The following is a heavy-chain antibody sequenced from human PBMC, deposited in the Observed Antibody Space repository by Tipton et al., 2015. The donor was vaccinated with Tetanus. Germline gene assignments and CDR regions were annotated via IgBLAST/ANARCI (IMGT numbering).Heavy chain of an antibody. D-gene: IGHD5-24*01. V-gene: IGHV4-31*03. Sequence: LRLSCSVSGGSISGSPYFWNWIRHQPGKGLEWIGHISNGNPDYAPSLKSRVTLSVDTSKNEFSLRLRSVTAADTGVYYCARGITDGYNRRFDYWGQGTLVAVSP. CDR1: GGSISGSPYF. CDR2: ISNGNP. J-gene: IGHJ4*02. CDR3: ARGITDGYNRRFDY.